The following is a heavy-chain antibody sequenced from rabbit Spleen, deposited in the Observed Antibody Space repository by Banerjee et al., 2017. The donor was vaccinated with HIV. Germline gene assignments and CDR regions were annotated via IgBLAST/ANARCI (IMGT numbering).Heavy chain of an antibody. V-gene: IGHV1S45*01. CDR2: MNTNSGES. Sequence: QQQLEESGGDLVKPEGSLTLTCTASGFSFSNKYVMCWVRQAPGKGLEWIACMNTNSGESVYATWAKGRFTISKTSSTTVTLQMTSLTAADTATYFCARDSGTSFSSYGMDLWGQGTLVTVS. D-gene: IGHD8-1*01. CDR1: GFSFSNKYV. CDR3: ARDSGTSFSSYGMDL. J-gene: IGHJ6*01.